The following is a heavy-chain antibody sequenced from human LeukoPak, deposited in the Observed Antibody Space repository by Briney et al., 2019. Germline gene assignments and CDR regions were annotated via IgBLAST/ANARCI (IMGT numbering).Heavy chain of an antibody. CDR1: GFTFSDYA. Sequence: GGSLRLSCAASGFTFSDYAMTWVRQAPGKGLQWVSLISDSGGSTYYADPVKGRFTVSRDNPKATLYLQMNSLRADDTAVYFCAKRGSSWSYFDYWGQGTLVTVSS. J-gene: IGHJ4*02. CDR3: AKRGSSWSYFDY. V-gene: IGHV3-23*01. CDR2: ISDSGGST. D-gene: IGHD6-13*01.